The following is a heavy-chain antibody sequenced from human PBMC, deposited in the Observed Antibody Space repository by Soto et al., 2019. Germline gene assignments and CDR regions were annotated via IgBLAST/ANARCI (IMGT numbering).Heavy chain of an antibody. CDR3: ARSSGGNFGIIIEGSNWFDP. J-gene: IGHJ5*02. Sequence: ASVKVSCKAPGDTFTSYYLNWVRQAPGQGLEWMGVINPHGGSTKYAQKFQGRITMTRDTSRSTVYMELSSLRSDDTAIYYCARSSGGNFGIIIEGSNWFDPWGQGTLVTV. D-gene: IGHD3-3*01. CDR2: INPHGGST. CDR1: GDTFTSYY. V-gene: IGHV1-46*01.